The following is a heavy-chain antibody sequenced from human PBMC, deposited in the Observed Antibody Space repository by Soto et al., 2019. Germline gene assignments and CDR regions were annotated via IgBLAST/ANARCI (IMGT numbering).Heavy chain of an antibody. Sequence: VESGGGLVKPGGSLRLSCAASGFTFSDYYMSWIRQAPGKGLEWVSYISSSGSTIYYADSVKGRFTISRDNAKNSLYLQMNRLRAEETAVDYCAVSPSAGYGSGAPVYPWGQGNLVTVSS. CDR2: ISSSGSTI. J-gene: IGHJ5*02. CDR1: GFTFSDYY. D-gene: IGHD3-10*01. CDR3: AVSPSAGYGSGAPVYP. V-gene: IGHV3-11*01.